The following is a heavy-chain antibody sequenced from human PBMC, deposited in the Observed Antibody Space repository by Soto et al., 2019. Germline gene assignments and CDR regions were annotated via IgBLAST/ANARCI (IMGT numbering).Heavy chain of an antibody. CDR1: GFTFSSYS. Sequence: EVQLVESGGGLVQPGGSLRLSCAASGFTFSSYSMNWLRQAPGKGLEWVSYLSSSSSTIYYAVSVKGRFTIANDNAKNSLYLLMNSLRAEDTAVYYCARVEWELLYFDYWGQGTLVTVSS. D-gene: IGHD1-26*01. J-gene: IGHJ4*02. V-gene: IGHV3-48*01. CDR2: LSSSSSTI. CDR3: ARVEWELLYFDY.